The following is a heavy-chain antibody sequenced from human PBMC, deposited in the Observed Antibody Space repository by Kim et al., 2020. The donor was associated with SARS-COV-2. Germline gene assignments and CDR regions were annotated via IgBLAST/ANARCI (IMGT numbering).Heavy chain of an antibody. CDR1: GFTFSSYS. CDR3: ASVAAAGPTVYYYYGMDV. D-gene: IGHD6-13*01. Sequence: GGSLRLSCVASGFTFSSYSMNWVRQAPGKGLEWVSSISSSSSYIYYADSVKGRFTISRDNAKNSLYLQMNSLRAEDTAVYYCASVAAAGPTVYYYYGMDVWGQGTTVTVSS. J-gene: IGHJ6*02. CDR2: ISSSSSYI. V-gene: IGHV3-21*01.